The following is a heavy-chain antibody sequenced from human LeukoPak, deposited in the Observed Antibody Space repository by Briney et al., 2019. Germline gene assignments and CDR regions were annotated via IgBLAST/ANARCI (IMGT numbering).Heavy chain of an antibody. J-gene: IGHJ4*02. V-gene: IGHV1-69*01. CDR2: SIPMFGIT. CDR3: ARGRLIGPPGERYYFEH. CDR1: GGTFSNFG. D-gene: IGHD3-22*01. Sequence: SVKVSCKASGGTFSNFGISWVRQAPGQGLEWMGGSIPMFGITNDAQKFQGRVTITADASTSTAYMELTRLRSDDTAIYYCARGRLIGPPGERYYFEHWGQGTLVTVSS.